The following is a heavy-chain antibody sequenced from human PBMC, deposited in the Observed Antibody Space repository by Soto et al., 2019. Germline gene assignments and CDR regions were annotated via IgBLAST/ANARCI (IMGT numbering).Heavy chain of an antibody. CDR2: ISAYNGDT. CDR1: GYTFTNYG. J-gene: IGHJ4*02. Sequence: GASVKVSCKASGYTFTNYGVTWVRQAPGQGLEWMGRISAYNGDTNYAQKLQGRVTMTTDTSTSTAYMELRTLRSDDTAVYYCARDRYCSGASCYSWLGYWGQGTLVTVSS. D-gene: IGHD2-15*01. V-gene: IGHV1-18*04. CDR3: ARDRYCSGASCYSWLGY.